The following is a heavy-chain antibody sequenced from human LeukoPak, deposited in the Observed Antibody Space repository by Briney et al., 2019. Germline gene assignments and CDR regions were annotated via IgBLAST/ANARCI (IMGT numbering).Heavy chain of an antibody. J-gene: IGHJ4*02. D-gene: IGHD3-22*01. CDR2: ICYSGST. V-gene: IGHV4-39*01. CDR1: GDSTSNINYY. CDR3: ASQRNDYYDSSGHDY. Sequence: PSETLSLTCTVSGDSTSNINYYWGWIRQPPGTGLEWIGSICYSGSTYYNPSLKSRVTISVDTSKNQFSLKLSSVTAADTAVYYCASQRNDYYDSSGHDYWGQGTLVTVSS.